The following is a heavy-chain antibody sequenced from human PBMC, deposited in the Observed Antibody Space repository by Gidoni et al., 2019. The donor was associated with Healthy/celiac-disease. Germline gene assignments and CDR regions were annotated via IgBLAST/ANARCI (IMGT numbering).Heavy chain of an antibody. CDR2: ISAYNGNT. CDR3: ARDEANRGSGSYQLDY. V-gene: IGHV1-18*01. D-gene: IGHD3-10*01. J-gene: IGHJ4*02. Sequence: QVQLVQSGAEVKKPGASVKVSCQGSGYNFTSIGISWVRQSHGKGLEWMGWISAYNGNTNYAQKLQGRVTMTTDTSTSTAYMELRSLRSDDTAVYYCARDEANRGSGSYQLDYWGQGTLVTVSS. CDR1: GYNFTSIG.